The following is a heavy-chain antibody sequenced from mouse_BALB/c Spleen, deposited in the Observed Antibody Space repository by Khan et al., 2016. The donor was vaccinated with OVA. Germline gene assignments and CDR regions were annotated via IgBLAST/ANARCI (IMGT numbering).Heavy chain of an antibody. J-gene: IGHJ2*01. V-gene: IGHV1-4*01. CDR1: GYTFTSYT. Sequence: QVQLKESGAELVKPGASVKMSCKASGYTFTSYTMHWVKQRPGQGLEWIGYINPSSGYTKYNQKFKDKATLTADKSSSTAYMQLSSLTSEDSAVYYCARKSTRASYWDRGTTLTVSS. D-gene: IGHD3-1*01. CDR2: INPSSGYT. CDR3: ARKSTRASY.